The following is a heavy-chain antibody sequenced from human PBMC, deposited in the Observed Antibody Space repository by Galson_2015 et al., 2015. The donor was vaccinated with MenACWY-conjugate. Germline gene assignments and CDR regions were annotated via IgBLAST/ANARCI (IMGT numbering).Heavy chain of an antibody. CDR3: ARDLGFYCSPNDCYSAY. CDR2: IKQDGSEK. J-gene: IGHJ4*02. Sequence: SLRLSCAASGFTFNNYWMSWVRQVPGKGPEWVANIKQDGSEKYYVDSVRGRFTISRDNAKSSLFLQMNSLRAEDTAVYYCARDLGFYCSPNDCYSAYSRQGSFVTVSS. D-gene: IGHD2-15*01. CDR1: GFTFNNYW. V-gene: IGHV3-7*03.